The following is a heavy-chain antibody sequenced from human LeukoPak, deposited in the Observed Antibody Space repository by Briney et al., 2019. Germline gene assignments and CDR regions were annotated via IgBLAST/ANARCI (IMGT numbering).Heavy chain of an antibody. CDR3: STPSGAPTTLSPSFGS. CDR1: GFTFSSAW. Sequence: KAGGSLTLSCAASGFTFSSAWMTWVRQAPGKGLEWVGRIKSEADGGTTEYAAPVKGRFTISRDDSRNTLYLQMNSLKTEDTAVYFCSTPSGAPTTLSPSFGSWGQGTLVTVAS. J-gene: IGHJ5*02. D-gene: IGHD3-16*01. CDR2: IKSEADGGTT. V-gene: IGHV3-15*01.